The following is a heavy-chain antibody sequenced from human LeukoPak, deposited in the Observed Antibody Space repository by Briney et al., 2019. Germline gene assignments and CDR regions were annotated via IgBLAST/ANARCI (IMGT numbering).Heavy chain of an antibody. V-gene: IGHV3-21*01. CDR3: ARDVSRENWGTTDY. Sequence: GGSLRLSCAASGFTFSSYSMNWVRQAPGKGLEWVSSISRSSYIYYADSVKGRFTISRDNAKNSLYLQMNSLRAEDTAVYYCARDVSRENWGTTDYWGQGTLVTVSS. CDR1: GFTFSSYS. J-gene: IGHJ4*02. CDR2: ISRSSYI. D-gene: IGHD7-27*01.